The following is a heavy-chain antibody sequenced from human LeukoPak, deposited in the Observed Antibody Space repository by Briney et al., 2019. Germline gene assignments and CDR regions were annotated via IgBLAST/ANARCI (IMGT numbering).Heavy chain of an antibody. D-gene: IGHD5-12*01. J-gene: IGHJ4*02. V-gene: IGHV1-2*02. Sequence: GASVKVSCKASGYTFTSYYIHWMRQAPGQGLEWVGWINPNSGGSHHARRFQGRVTVTSDTSINTAYMELTSLTTDDTAVYYCARGPRYGESGYDLGPYWGQGTLVTVSS. CDR1: GYTFTSYY. CDR3: ARGPRYGESGYDLGPY. CDR2: INPNSGGS.